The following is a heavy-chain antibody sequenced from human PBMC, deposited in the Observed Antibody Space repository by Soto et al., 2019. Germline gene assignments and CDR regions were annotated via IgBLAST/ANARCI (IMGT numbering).Heavy chain of an antibody. CDR1: GFTFSSYG. CDR2: ISYDGSNK. V-gene: IGHV3-30*18. CDR3: AKDMGWLRFSPFDY. Sequence: QVQLVESGGGVVQPGRSLRLSCAASGFTFSSYGMHWVRQAPGKGLEWVAVISYDGSNKYYADSVKGRFTISRDNSKNTLYLQMNSLRAEDTAVYYCAKDMGWLRFSPFDYWGQGTLVTVSS. D-gene: IGHD5-12*01. J-gene: IGHJ4*02.